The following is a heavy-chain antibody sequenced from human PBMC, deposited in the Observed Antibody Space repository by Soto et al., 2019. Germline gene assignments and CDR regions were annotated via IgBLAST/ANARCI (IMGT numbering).Heavy chain of an antibody. CDR2: INHSGST. J-gene: IGHJ4*02. V-gene: IGHV4-34*01. CDR1: GGSFSGYY. Sequence: QVQLQQWGAGLLKPSETLSLTCAVYGGSFSGYYWSWIRQPPGKGLEWIGEINHSGSTNYNPSLKSRVTILVDTSKNQFSLKLSSVTAADTAVYYCARGWGKRDGYCSGGSCYYFDYWGQGTLVTVSS. CDR3: ARGWGKRDGYCSGGSCYYFDY. D-gene: IGHD2-15*01.